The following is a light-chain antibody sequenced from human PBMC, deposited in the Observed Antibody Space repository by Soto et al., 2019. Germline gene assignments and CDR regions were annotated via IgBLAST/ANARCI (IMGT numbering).Light chain of an antibody. CDR2: GAS. CDR1: QSVRSNY. V-gene: IGKV3-20*01. Sequence: EIVLTQSPGTLSLSPGERATLSCRASQSVRSNYLAWYQQKPGQSPRLLIYGASSRATGIPDRFSGSGSGTDFTLTISRLEPEDFAVYYCQQYGISSYTFGQGTKLDIK. CDR3: QQYGISSYT. J-gene: IGKJ2*01.